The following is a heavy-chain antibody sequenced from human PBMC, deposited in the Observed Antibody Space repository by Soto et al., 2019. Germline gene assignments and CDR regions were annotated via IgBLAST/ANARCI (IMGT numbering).Heavy chain of an antibody. V-gene: IGHV3-21*01. D-gene: IGHD3-16*01. CDR3: VREEARGLGDPYFPFDY. Sequence: GSLRLSCAASGFTFSSYSMNWVRQAPGKGLEWVSTISSSSSYIYYADSVKGRFTISRDNAKNSLYLQMNSLRAEARAVYSWVREEARGLGDPYFPFDYWGKGPLVTVSS. CDR1: GFTFSSYS. J-gene: IGHJ4*02. CDR2: ISSSSSYI.